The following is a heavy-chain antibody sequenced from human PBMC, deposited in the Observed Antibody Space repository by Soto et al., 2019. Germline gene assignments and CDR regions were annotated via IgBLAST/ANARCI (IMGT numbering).Heavy chain of an antibody. CDR1: GFTFSSYG. CDR2: ISYDGSNK. Sequence: GGSLRLCCAASGFTFSSYGMHWVRQAPGKGLEWVAVISYDGSNKYYADSVKGRFTISRDNSKNTLYLQMNSLSAEDTAVYYCAKDHSSSSPYAAFDIWGQGTMVTVS. J-gene: IGHJ3*02. D-gene: IGHD6-6*01. CDR3: AKDHSSSSPYAAFDI. V-gene: IGHV3-30*18.